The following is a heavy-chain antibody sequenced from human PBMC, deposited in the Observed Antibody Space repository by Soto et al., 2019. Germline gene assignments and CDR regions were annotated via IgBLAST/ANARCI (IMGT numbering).Heavy chain of an antibody. J-gene: IGHJ4*02. CDR3: VRDSPIGSTYSGYDGIDY. CDR1: GGTFSNDI. D-gene: IGHD5-12*01. V-gene: IGHV1-69*08. CDR2: IIPLLDIT. Sequence: QVQLVQSGAEVKKPGSSVKVSCKASGGTFSNDIITWVRQAPGQGLEWMGRIIPLLDITNYAQKFQGRVTMTAXKXTXTXYMELNSLRSEDTAVYYCVRDSPIGSTYSGYDGIDYWGQGTLVTVSS.